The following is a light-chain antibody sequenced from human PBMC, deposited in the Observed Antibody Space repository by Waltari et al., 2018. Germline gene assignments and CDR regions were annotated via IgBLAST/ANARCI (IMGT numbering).Light chain of an antibody. Sequence: SYALNQPPSVSVSPGQTASIPCSGDKLRNKYVSWYHQRPGQSPVLLIYQETKRPSGIPERISGSNSDDTATLTISGTQAIDEADYYCQVWDVSSMIFGGGTKLTVL. CDR1: KLRNKY. J-gene: IGLJ2*01. CDR3: QVWDVSSMI. CDR2: QET. V-gene: IGLV3-1*01.